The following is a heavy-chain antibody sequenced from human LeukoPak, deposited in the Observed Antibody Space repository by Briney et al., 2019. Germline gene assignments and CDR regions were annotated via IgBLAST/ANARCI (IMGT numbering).Heavy chain of an antibody. Sequence: SETLSLTCTVSGGSISSTAFHWCWIRQRPGKGLEWIGSIYYSGSTYYNPSLKSRVTISVDTSKNQFSLKLSSVTAADTAVYYCTRSGTMVVMRPMYYWGQGTLVTVSS. V-gene: IGHV4-39*01. CDR1: GGSISSTAFH. D-gene: IGHD2-21*01. J-gene: IGHJ4*02. CDR2: IYYSGST. CDR3: TRSGTMVVMRPMYY.